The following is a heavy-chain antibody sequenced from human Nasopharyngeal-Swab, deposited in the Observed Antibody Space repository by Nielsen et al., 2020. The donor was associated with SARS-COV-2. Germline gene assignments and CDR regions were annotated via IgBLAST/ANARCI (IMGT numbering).Heavy chain of an antibody. CDR2: MNSDGSST. CDR3: ARDVAGADSA. V-gene: IGHV3-74*01. CDR1: GFTFSWHW. Sequence: GESLKISCAASGFTFSWHWMHWVRQAPGKGLVWVSRMNSDGSSTTYADSVKGRFAISRDNAKNTLYLQMNNLRAEDTALYYCARDVAGADSAWGQGTLVTVSS. D-gene: IGHD2-21*01. J-gene: IGHJ5*02.